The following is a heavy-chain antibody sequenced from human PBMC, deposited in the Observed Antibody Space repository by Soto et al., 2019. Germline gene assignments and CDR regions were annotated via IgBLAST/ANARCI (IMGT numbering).Heavy chain of an antibody. D-gene: IGHD3-10*01. Sequence: QVQLVESGGGVVQPGRSLRLSCAASGFTFSSYAMHWVRQAPGKGLEWVAVISYDGSNKYYADSVKGRFTISRDNSKKSLYLQMNRLEAEDTAVYDCARGFDSGYMSKLAPGVHDYWGQGTLVTVSS. V-gene: IGHV3-30-3*01. CDR1: GFTFSSYA. CDR2: ISYDGSNK. J-gene: IGHJ4*02. CDR3: ARGFDSGYMSKLAPGVHDY.